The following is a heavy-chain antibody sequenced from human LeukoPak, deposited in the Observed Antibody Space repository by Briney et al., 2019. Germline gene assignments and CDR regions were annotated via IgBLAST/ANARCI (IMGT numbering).Heavy chain of an antibody. J-gene: IGHJ4*02. V-gene: IGHV1-18*01. Sequence: ASVKVSCKASGYTFTSYGISWVRQAPGQGLEWMGWISAYNGNTNYAQKFQGRVTMTRDTSISTAYMELSRLRSDDTAVYYCAREMYYYDSSGYYSNDDYWGQGTLVTVSS. D-gene: IGHD3-22*01. CDR3: AREMYYYDSSGYYSNDDY. CDR1: GYTFTSYG. CDR2: ISAYNGNT.